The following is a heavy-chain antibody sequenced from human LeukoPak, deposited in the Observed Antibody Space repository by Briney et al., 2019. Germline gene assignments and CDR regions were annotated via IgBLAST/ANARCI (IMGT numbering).Heavy chain of an antibody. CDR3: ARFWFGGPIDY. D-gene: IGHD3-10*01. J-gene: IGHJ4*02. V-gene: IGHV3-74*01. CDR2: INSDGSST. Sequence: PGGSLRLSCAASGFTFSSYWMHWVRQAPGKGLVWVSRINSDGSSTSYADSVKGRFTISRDNAKNTLYLQMNSLRAEDTAVYYCARFWFGGPIDYWGQGTLVTVSS. CDR1: GFTFSSYW.